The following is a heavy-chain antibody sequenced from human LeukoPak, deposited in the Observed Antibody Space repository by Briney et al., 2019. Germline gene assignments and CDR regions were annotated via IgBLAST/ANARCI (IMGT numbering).Heavy chain of an antibody. CDR3: ARGELFWSGYYYCGMDV. D-gene: IGHD3-3*01. V-gene: IGHV1-69*13. J-gene: IGHJ6*02. Sequence: SVKVSCKASGGTFSSYAISWVRQAPGQGLEWMGGIIPIFGTANYAQKFQGRVTITADESTSTAYMELSSLRSEDTAVYYCARGELFWSGYYYCGMDVWGQGTTVTVSS. CDR2: IIPIFGTA. CDR1: GGTFSSYA.